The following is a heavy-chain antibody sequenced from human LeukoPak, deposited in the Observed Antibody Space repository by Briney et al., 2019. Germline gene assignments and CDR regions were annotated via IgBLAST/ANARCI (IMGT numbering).Heavy chain of an antibody. CDR1: GFTFRSFA. CDR3: AKDATASPYFHWFDN. J-gene: IGHJ4*02. Sequence: GGSLSLSCAASGFTFRSFAMSWVRQAPGKGLEWVAGISSGDRTFHAESVKGRFTISRDKSKDTLYLQMNSLRAEDTAVYYCAKDATASPYFHWFDNWGQGTQVIVSS. CDR2: ISSGDRT. D-gene: IGHD3-9*01. V-gene: IGHV3-23*01.